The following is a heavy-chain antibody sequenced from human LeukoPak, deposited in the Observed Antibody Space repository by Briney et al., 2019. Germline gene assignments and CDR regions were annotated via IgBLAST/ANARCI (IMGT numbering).Heavy chain of an antibody. V-gene: IGHV3-53*05. J-gene: IGHJ4*02. CDR1: GFTVSSNY. D-gene: IGHD6-19*01. CDR2: IYSGGST. CDR3: AKGATSSGWYGEFDY. Sequence: PGGSLRLSCAASGFTVSSNYMSWVRQAPGKGLEWVSVIYSGGSTYYADSVKGRFTISRDNSKNTLYLQMNSLRAEDTAVYYCAKGATSSGWYGEFDYWGQGTLVTVSS.